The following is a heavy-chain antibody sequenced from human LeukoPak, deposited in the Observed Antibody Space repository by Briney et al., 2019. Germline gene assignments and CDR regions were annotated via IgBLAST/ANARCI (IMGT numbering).Heavy chain of an antibody. CDR3: AKDLIAVAGKGTNWFDP. CDR2: ISGSGGST. D-gene: IGHD6-19*01. J-gene: IGHJ5*02. CDR1: GFTFSSYA. Sequence: QTGGSLRLSCAASGFTFSSYAMSWVRQAPGKGLEWVSAISGSGGSTYYADSVKGRFTISRDNSKNTLYLQMNSLRAEDTAVYYCAKDLIAVAGKGTNWFDPWGQGTLVTVSS. V-gene: IGHV3-23*01.